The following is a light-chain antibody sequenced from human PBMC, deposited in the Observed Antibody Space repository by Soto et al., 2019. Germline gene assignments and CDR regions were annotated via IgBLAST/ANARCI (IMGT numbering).Light chain of an antibody. V-gene: IGLV2-8*01. Sequence: QSVLTQPPSASGSPGQSVTISCTGTSSDVGGYNYVSWYQQHPGKVPKLMIYEVTKRPSGVPDRFSGSKSGNTASLTVSGRQTEDEADYYCSSYAGTAYVFGTGTKVT. CDR2: EVT. J-gene: IGLJ1*01. CDR1: SSDVGGYNY. CDR3: SSYAGTAYV.